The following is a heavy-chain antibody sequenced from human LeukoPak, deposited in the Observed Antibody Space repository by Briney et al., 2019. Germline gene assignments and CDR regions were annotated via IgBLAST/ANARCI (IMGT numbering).Heavy chain of an antibody. Sequence: PSETLSLTCAVYGGSFSEYYWSWIRQPPGKGLEWIGEIHHSGSTNYNPSLKSRVTMSVDTSKNQFSLKLSSVTAADTALYYCARGGGSGWYIDYGGQGTLVAVSS. CDR1: GGSFSEYY. V-gene: IGHV4-34*01. CDR3: ARGGGSGWYIDY. J-gene: IGHJ4*02. CDR2: IHHSGST. D-gene: IGHD6-19*01.